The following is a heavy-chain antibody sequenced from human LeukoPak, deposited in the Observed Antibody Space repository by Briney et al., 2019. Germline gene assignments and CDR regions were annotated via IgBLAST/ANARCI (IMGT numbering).Heavy chain of an antibody. Sequence: SETLSLTCTVSGGSISTSSYYWGWIRQPPGKGLEWIGSIYYSGSTYYNPSFKSRVTISVDTSKNQFSLKLSSVTAADTTVYYCARQTGGYYDSSGYPTPSSFDYWGQGTLVTVSS. CDR1: GGSISTSSYY. V-gene: IGHV4-39*01. CDR3: ARQTGGYYDSSGYPTPSSFDY. CDR2: IYYSGST. J-gene: IGHJ4*02. D-gene: IGHD3-22*01.